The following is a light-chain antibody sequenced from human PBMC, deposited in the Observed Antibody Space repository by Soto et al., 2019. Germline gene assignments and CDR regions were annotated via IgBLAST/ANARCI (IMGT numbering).Light chain of an antibody. V-gene: IGKV3D-15*01. CDR2: SAS. Sequence: EIVLTQSPATLSVSPGESATLSCRASQSVNIDLVWYQQKPGQAPKVLMFSASARETGIPARFSGGGSETEFTLTISSLQPEDSAVYYCQQYNTWPFTFGPGTKVDIE. CDR1: QSVNID. CDR3: QQYNTWPFT. J-gene: IGKJ3*01.